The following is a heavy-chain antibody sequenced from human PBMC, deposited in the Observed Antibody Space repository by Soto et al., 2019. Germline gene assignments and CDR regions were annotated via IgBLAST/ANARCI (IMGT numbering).Heavy chain of an antibody. CDR3: ERVRPYGDYDY. D-gene: IGHD4-17*01. V-gene: IGHV4-30-2*01. CDR1: GGSISSGGYS. CDR2: IYHSGST. J-gene: IGHJ4*02. Sequence: PSETLSLTCAVSGGSISSGGYSWSWIRQPPGKGLEWIGYIYHSGSTYYNPSLKSRVTISVDRSKNQFSLKLSSGTAADTAVYYCERVRPYGDYDYWGQGTLVTVSS.